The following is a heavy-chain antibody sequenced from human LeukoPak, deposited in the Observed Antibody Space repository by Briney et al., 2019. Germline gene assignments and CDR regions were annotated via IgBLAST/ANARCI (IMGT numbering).Heavy chain of an antibody. CDR1: GFTFSGSA. D-gene: IGHD5-12*01. Sequence: GGSLRLSCVVSGFTFSGSAVHWVRQMPGKGLEWMGIIYPGDSDTRYSPSFQGQVTISADKSISTAYLQWSSLKASDTAMYYCARIVAGAFDIWGQGTMVTVSS. CDR3: ARIVAGAFDI. V-gene: IGHV5-51*01. CDR2: IYPGDSDT. J-gene: IGHJ3*02.